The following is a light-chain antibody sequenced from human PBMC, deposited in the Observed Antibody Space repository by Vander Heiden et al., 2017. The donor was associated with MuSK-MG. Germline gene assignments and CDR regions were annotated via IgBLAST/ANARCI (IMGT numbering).Light chain of an antibody. CDR3: QQDYSNWT. J-gene: IGKJ1*01. CDR1: QSVLYSSNNRNS. V-gene: IGKV4-1*01. Sequence: EIVMTQSPDSLAVSLGERATINCKSSQSVLYSSNNRNSIAWYQQKPGQPPKLLIYWASTRQYGVPDRFSGSESGPDFTLTISRLQAEDVAVYFWQQDYSNWTFGQGTKMEI. CDR2: WAS.